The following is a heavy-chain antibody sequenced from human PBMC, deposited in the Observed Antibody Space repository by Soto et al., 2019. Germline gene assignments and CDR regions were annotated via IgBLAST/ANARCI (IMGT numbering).Heavy chain of an antibody. V-gene: IGHV3-21*01. Sequence: GSLRLSCAASGFTFSSYSMNWVRQAPGKGLEWVSSISSSSSYIYCADSVKGRFTISRDNAKNSLYLQMNSLRAEDTAVYYCARETQYSSGWDYYYGMDVWGQGTTVTVSS. CDR1: GFTFSSYS. CDR2: ISSSSSYI. D-gene: IGHD6-19*01. CDR3: ARETQYSSGWDYYYGMDV. J-gene: IGHJ6*02.